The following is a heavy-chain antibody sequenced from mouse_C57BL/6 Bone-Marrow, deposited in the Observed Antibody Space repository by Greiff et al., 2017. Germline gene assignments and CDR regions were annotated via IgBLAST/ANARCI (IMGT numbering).Heavy chain of an antibody. CDR2: ISSGSSTI. V-gene: IGHV5-17*01. J-gene: IGHJ4*01. CDR1: GFTFSDYG. Sequence: DVKLVESGGGLVKPGGSLKLSCAASGFTFSDYGMHWVRQAPEKGLEWVAYISSGSSTIYYADTVKGRFTISRENAKNTLFLQRTSLRTDDTAMYYCAITTVVATDAMDYCGQGPSVTVSS. CDR3: AITTVVATDAMDY. D-gene: IGHD1-1*01.